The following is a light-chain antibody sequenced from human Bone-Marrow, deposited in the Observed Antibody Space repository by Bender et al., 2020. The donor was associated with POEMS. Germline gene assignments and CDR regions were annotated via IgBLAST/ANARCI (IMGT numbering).Light chain of an antibody. CDR2: EVS. V-gene: IGLV2-23*02. CDR1: SSDVGSYTL. Sequence: QSALTQPASVSGSPGQSITISCTGTSSDVGSYTLVSWYQQHPGKVPKLIIYEVSKRPSGVSNRFSGSKSDNTASLTISGLQAEDEADYYCCSYAGSATLVFGGGTRLTVL. J-gene: IGLJ3*02. CDR3: CSYAGSATLV.